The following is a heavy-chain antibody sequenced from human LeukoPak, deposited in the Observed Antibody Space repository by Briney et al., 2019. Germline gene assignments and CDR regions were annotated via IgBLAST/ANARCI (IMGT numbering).Heavy chain of an antibody. V-gene: IGHV4-61*01. CDR1: GGSLSSGALTRFY. D-gene: IGHD6-13*01. CDR2: IFYTGST. J-gene: IGHJ4*02. CDR3: AGSTEIADTNRKYYFDY. Sequence: SETLSLTCTVSGGSLSSGALTRFYCRWIRQPPGKGLDWFGDIFYTGSTKYNPSLKSRVTISVDTSKNQFSLKLSSVTAADTAVYYWAGSTEIADTNRKYYFDYWGQGTLVTVSS.